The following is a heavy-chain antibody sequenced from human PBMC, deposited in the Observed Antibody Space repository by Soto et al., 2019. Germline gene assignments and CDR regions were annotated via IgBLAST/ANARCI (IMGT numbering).Heavy chain of an antibody. CDR3: TGALATDGTYFQY. CDR2: ISFDGSYK. CDR1: GFIFSDFG. Sequence: QVHLVDSGGGVVQPGGSLRLSCAASGFIFSDFGMHWVRQAPGKGLEWVAVISFDGSYKSYADSVKGRFTISRDNSKKTLYLQMNSLSPDDTAVYYRTGALATDGTYFQYWGQGTLVSVSS. J-gene: IGHJ4*02. V-gene: IGHV3-30*03. D-gene: IGHD1-1*01.